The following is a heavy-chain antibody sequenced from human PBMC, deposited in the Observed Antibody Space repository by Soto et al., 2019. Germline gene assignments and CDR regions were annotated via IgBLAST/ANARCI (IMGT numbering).Heavy chain of an antibody. CDR2: ISSSSSTI. CDR3: GRDIRYSSSWYVGNGFAP. CDR1: GFTFSSYS. D-gene: IGHD6-13*01. V-gene: IGHV3-48*01. Sequence: GGSLRLSCAASGFTFSSYSMNWVRQAPGKGLEWVSYISSSSSTIYYADSVKGRFTISRDNAKNSLYLQMNSLRAEDTAVYYWGRDIRYSSSWYVGNGFAPGGKGTLVT. J-gene: IGHJ5*02.